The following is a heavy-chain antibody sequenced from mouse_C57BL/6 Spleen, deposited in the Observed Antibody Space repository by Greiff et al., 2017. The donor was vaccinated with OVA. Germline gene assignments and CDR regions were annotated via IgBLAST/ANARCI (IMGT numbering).Heavy chain of an antibody. CDR2: ISDGGSYT. Sequence: EVHLVESGGGLVKPGGSLKLSCAASGFTFSSYAMSWVRQTPEKRLEWVATISDGGSYTYYPDNVKGRFTISRDNAKNNLYLQMSHLKSEDTAMYYCARDKDTFWYFDVWGTGTTVTVSS. CDR3: ARDKDTFWYFDV. V-gene: IGHV5-4*01. CDR1: GFTFSSYA. D-gene: IGHD5-1-1*01. J-gene: IGHJ1*03.